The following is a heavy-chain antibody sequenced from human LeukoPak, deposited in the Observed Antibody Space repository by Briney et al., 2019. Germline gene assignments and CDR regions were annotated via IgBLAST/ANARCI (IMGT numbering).Heavy chain of an antibody. CDR3: ARHTRITIFGVVTPFDY. CDR1: GGSFSGYY. Sequence: SETLSLTCAVYGGSFSGYYWSWIRQPPGKGLEWIGEINHSGSTNYNPSLKSRVTISVDTSKNQFSLKLSSVTAADTAVYYCARHTRITIFGVVTPFDYWGQGTLVTVSS. V-gene: IGHV4-34*01. D-gene: IGHD3-3*01. J-gene: IGHJ4*02. CDR2: INHSGST.